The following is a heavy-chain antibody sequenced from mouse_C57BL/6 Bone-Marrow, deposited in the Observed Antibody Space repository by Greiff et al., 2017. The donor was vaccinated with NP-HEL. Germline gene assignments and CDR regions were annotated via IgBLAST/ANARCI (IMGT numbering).Heavy chain of an antibody. V-gene: IGHV2-6*01. Sequence: QVQLKESGPGLVAPSQSLSITCTVSGFSLTSYGVDWVRQSPGQGLEWLGVIWGVGSTNYTSALKSRLSISKDNSKSHVFLKMNSLQTDDTAMYYCASDLCQYYFDYWGQGTTLTVSS. J-gene: IGHJ2*01. D-gene: IGHD6-5*01. CDR2: IWGVGST. CDR1: GFSLTSYG. CDR3: ASDLCQYYFDY.